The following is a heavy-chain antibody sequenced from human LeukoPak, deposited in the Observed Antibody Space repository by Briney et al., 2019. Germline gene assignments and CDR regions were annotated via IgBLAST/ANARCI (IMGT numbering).Heavy chain of an antibody. D-gene: IGHD3-10*01. CDR1: GGSISSGSYY. V-gene: IGHV4-61*02. CDR2: IYTSGST. J-gene: IGHJ5*02. Sequence: SQTLSLTCTVSGGSISSGSYYWSWIRQPAGKGLEWIGRIYTSGSTNYNPSLKSRVTISVDTSKNQFSLKLSSVTAADTAVYYCARGAPYGSGINWFDPWGQGTLVTVSS. CDR3: ARGAPYGSGINWFDP.